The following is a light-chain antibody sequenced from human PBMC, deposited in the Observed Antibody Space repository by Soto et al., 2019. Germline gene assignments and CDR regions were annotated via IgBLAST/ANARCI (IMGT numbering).Light chain of an antibody. CDR1: QSVRSN. V-gene: IGKV3-15*01. Sequence: EIVVTQSPATLSVSPGERATLSCRASQSVRSNLAWYQQKPGQAPRLLIYGASTRATGIPARFSGSGSGTDFTLTISSLQSEDFAVYYCQQYGDWPRTFGQGTKVEIK. CDR2: GAS. J-gene: IGKJ1*01. CDR3: QQYGDWPRT.